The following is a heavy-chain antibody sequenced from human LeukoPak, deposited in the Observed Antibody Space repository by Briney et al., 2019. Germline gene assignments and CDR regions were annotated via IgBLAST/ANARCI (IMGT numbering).Heavy chain of an antibody. CDR3: TTAVKYTSGWFYFVY. J-gene: IGHJ4*02. Sequence: GGSLRLSCAASGFTFSNAWMTWVRQAPGKGLEWVGRIKSKTDGGTTDYAAPLEDRFTISRDDSKNTLYLQMNSLKTEDTAVYYCTTAVKYTSGWFYFVYWGQGSLVTVSS. V-gene: IGHV3-15*01. CDR1: GFTFSNAW. D-gene: IGHD6-19*01. CDR2: IKSKTDGGTT.